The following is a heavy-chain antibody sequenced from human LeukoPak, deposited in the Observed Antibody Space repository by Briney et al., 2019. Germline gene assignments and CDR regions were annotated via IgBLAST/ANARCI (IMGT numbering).Heavy chain of an antibody. CDR1: GYTFTSYG. CDR3: ARDREAAGQKLTDY. J-gene: IGHJ4*02. Sequence: ASVKVSCKASGYTFTSYGITRVRQAPGQGLEWMGWISVYNGNTNYAQKLQGRVAMTTDTSTSTAYMELRSLSSDDTAMYYCARDREAAGQKLTDYWGQGTLVTVSS. CDR2: ISVYNGNT. V-gene: IGHV1-18*01. D-gene: IGHD6-13*01.